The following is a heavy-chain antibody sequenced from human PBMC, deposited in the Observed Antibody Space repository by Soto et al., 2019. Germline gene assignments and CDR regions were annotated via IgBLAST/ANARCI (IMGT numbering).Heavy chain of an antibody. V-gene: IGHV4-34*01. Sequence: SETLSLTCAVYGGSFSGYYWSWIRQPPGKGLEWIGEINHSGSTNYNPSLKSRVTISVDTSKNQFSLKLSSVTAADTAVYYCARSKYCSGGSCLLLVRGFYFDYWGQGTLVTVSS. CDR2: INHSGST. J-gene: IGHJ4*02. D-gene: IGHD2-15*01. CDR3: ARSKYCSGGSCLLLVRGFYFDY. CDR1: GGSFSGYY.